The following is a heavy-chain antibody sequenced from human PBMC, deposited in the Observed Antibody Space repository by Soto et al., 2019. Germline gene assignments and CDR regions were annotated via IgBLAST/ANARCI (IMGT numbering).Heavy chain of an antibody. Sequence: QVQLVQSGAEVKKPGSSVKVSCKASGGTFSSYTISWVRQAPGQGLEWMGRIIPILGIANYAQKFQGRVTITADKSRSTAYLELSSLRYEETAVYYCARAFYWWYFDLWGRGTLVTVSS. V-gene: IGHV1-69*02. CDR1: GGTFSSYT. D-gene: IGHD2-8*02. CDR2: IIPILGIA. J-gene: IGHJ2*01. CDR3: ARAFYWWYFDL.